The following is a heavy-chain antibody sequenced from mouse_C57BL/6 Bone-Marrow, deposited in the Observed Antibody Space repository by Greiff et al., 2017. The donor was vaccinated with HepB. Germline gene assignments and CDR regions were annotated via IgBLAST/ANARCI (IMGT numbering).Heavy chain of an antibody. CDR1: GYTFTDYY. CDR3: AKATKGFAY. CDR2: INPNNGGT. V-gene: IGHV1-26*01. D-gene: IGHD1-1*01. J-gene: IGHJ3*01. Sequence: VQLQQSGPELVKPGASVKISCKASGYTFTDYYMNWVKQSHGKSLEWIGDINPNNGGTSYNQKFKGKATLTVDKSSSTAYRELRSLTSEDSAVDYCAKATKGFAYWGQGTMVTVSA.